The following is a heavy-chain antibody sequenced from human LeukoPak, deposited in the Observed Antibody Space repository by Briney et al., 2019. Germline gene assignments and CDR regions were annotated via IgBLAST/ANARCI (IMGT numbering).Heavy chain of an antibody. D-gene: IGHD2-2*02. V-gene: IGHV1-24*01. J-gene: IGHJ5*02. Sequence: ASVKVSCKVSGYTLTELSMHWVRQAPGKGLEWMGGFDPEDGETIYAQKFQGRVTMTEDTSTDTAYMELSSLRSEDTAVYYCAREGLCDTGTRCYNINWFDPWGQGTLVTVSS. CDR3: AREGLCDTGTRCYNINWFDP. CDR2: FDPEDGET. CDR1: GYTLTELS.